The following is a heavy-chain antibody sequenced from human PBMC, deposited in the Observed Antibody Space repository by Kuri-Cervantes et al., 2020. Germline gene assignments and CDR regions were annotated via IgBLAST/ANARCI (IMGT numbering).Heavy chain of an antibody. J-gene: IGHJ2*01. CDR3: ARGRLQTSFNWYFDL. CDR2: INHSGST. D-gene: IGHD3-3*02. V-gene: IGHV4-34*01. CDR1: GDSFSGYY. Sequence: SETLSLTCAVYGDSFSGYYWTWVRQTPGKGLEWIGDINHSGSTHSNPSLKSRIIISVDTSKNQFSLKVRSVTAADTGFYYCARGRLQTSFNWYFDLWGRGTLVTVSS.